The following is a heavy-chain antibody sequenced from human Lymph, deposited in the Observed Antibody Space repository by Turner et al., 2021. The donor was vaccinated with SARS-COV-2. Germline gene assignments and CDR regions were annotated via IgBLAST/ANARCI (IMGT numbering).Heavy chain of an antibody. CDR2: IYSGGST. Sequence: EVQLVESGGGLVQPGGSLRLSCSASGLTVSSNYMSWVRQAPGKGLEWVSVIYSGGSTFYADSVKGRFTISRDNSKNTLYLKMNSLRAEDTAVYYCARDFREGAFDIWGQGTMVTISS. CDR3: ARDFREGAFDI. J-gene: IGHJ3*02. CDR1: GLTVSSNY. V-gene: IGHV3-66*01. D-gene: IGHD3-10*01.